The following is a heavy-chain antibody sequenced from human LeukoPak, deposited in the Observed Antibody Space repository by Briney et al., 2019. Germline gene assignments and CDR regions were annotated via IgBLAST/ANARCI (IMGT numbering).Heavy chain of an antibody. D-gene: IGHD3-3*01. CDR1: GYTFTSYG. V-gene: IGHV1-18*01. CDR2: ISAHNGNT. Sequence: ASVKVSCKASGYTFTSYGISWVRQAPGQGLEWIGWISAHNGNTNYAQKLQGRVTMTTDTSTSTAYMELRSLRSDDTAVYYCARELYDFWSGYYTGMAGYWGQGTLVTVSS. CDR3: ARELYDFWSGYYTGMAGY. J-gene: IGHJ4*02.